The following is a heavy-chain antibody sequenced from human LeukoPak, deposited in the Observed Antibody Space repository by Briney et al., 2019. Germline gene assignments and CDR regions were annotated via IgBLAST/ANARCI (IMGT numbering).Heavy chain of an antibody. D-gene: IGHD3-3*01. Sequence: PGGSLRLSCAASGFTFSSYSMNWVRQAPGKGLEWVSSISSSSSYIYCADSVKGRFTISRDNAKNSLYLQMNSLRAEDTAVYYCARDAHYDFWSGYSPYNWFDPWGQGTLVTVSS. CDR3: ARDAHYDFWSGYSPYNWFDP. CDR2: ISSSSSYI. CDR1: GFTFSSYS. V-gene: IGHV3-21*01. J-gene: IGHJ5*02.